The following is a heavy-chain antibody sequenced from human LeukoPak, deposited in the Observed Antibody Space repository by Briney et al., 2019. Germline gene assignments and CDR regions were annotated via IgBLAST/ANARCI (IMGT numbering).Heavy chain of an antibody. D-gene: IGHD4-17*01. V-gene: IGHV4-31*03. CDR1: GGSISSGGYY. CDR2: IYYSGST. Sequence: SETLSLTCTVSGGSISSGGYYWSWIRQHPGKGLEWIGYIYYSGSTYYNPSLKSRVTISVDTSKNQFSLKLSSVTAADTAVYYCARGDTTVARGYYFDYWGQGTLVTVSS. J-gene: IGHJ4*02. CDR3: ARGDTTVARGYYFDY.